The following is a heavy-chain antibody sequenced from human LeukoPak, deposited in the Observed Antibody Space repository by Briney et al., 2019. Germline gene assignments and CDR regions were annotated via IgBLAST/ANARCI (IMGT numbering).Heavy chain of an antibody. Sequence: PSETLSLTCSVSGDSIDSYFWNWIRQSPGKGLEWIGYFSHTMYTNYNPPLKSRVTISGDTSKNQISLRLTSVTASDTAVYFCAKGWGKQVDWFDPWGQGTLVTVSS. D-gene: IGHD3-16*01. J-gene: IGHJ5*02. V-gene: IGHV4-59*01. CDR3: AKGWGKQVDWFDP. CDR1: GDSIDSYF. CDR2: FSHTMYT.